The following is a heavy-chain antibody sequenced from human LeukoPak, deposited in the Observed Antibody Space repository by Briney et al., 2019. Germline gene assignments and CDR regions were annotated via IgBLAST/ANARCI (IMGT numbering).Heavy chain of an antibody. D-gene: IGHD6-13*01. CDR2: IYPGDSNT. J-gene: IGHJ4*02. Sequence: GESLKISCKASGYSFPIYWIVWVRQMPGKGLEWMGVIYPGDSNTLYSPSFQGQVTISADRSIDTAYLQWNSLKASDTAIYYCARRTPYSTSYFDHWGQGTLVTVSS. CDR3: ARRTPYSTSYFDH. CDR1: GYSFPIYW. V-gene: IGHV5-51*01.